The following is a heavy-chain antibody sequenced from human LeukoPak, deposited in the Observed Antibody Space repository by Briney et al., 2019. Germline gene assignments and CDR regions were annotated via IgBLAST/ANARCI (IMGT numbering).Heavy chain of an antibody. CDR3: AREGDYYYGSGVPFDY. J-gene: IGHJ4*02. V-gene: IGHV4-61*02. CDR2: IHTSGST. CDR1: GGSISSGSYY. Sequence: PSQTLPLTCTVSGGSISSGSYYWSWIRQPAGKGLEWIGRIHTSGSTNYNPSLKSRVTISVDTSKNQFSLKLSSVTAADTAVYYCAREGDYYYGSGVPFDYWGQGTLVTVSS. D-gene: IGHD3-10*01.